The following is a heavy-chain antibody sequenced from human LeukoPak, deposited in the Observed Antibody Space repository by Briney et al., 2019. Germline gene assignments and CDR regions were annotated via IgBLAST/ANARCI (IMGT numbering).Heavy chain of an antibody. D-gene: IGHD2-2*01. CDR1: GGSISTSDYY. Sequence: PSETLSLTCTVSGGSISTSDYYRGWIRQPPGKGLEWIGSIYYGGVTHYNPSLKSRLTISMDTSKNQFSLNLASVTAADTALYYCVRDPAAVPAGFWGQGTLVTVSS. CDR3: VRDPAAVPAGF. J-gene: IGHJ4*02. V-gene: IGHV4-39*07. CDR2: IYYGGVT.